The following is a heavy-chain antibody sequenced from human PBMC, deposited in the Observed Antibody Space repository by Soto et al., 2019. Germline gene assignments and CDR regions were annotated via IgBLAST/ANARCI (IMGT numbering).Heavy chain of an antibody. Sequence: EVPLVESGGGLIKPGGSLRLSCAASAFSLSNVWMNWVRQAPGKGLEWVGRIKSKTDGGTTDVAAPVKGRFTISRDDSRNTLYLQMSGLKTEDPAVYYCTTALLRYYVMAVWGQGTTVTVSS. CDR1: AFSLSNVW. CDR3: TTALLRYYVMAV. V-gene: IGHV3-15*07. CDR2: IKSKTDGGTT. D-gene: IGHD2-15*01. J-gene: IGHJ6*02.